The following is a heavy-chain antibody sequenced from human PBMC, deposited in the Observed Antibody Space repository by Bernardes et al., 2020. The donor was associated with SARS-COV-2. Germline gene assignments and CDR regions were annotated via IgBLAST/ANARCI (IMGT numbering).Heavy chain of an antibody. CDR2: INPDGSKT. V-gene: IGHV3-74*01. D-gene: IGHD7-27*01. CDR1: GFTFSSSW. J-gene: IGHJ1*01. Sequence: GGSLRLSCAASGFTFSSSWLRWVRQAPGKGLLWVSRINPDGSKTSYADSVKGRFTISRDNAKNALFLQMNSRGVDDTAVYYCGRSLGSDKCGYWGDWGPGALVTVSS. CDR3: GRSLGSDKCGYWGD.